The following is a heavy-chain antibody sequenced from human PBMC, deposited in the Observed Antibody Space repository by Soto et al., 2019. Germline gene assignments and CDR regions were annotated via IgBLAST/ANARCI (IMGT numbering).Heavy chain of an antibody. V-gene: IGHV1-18*01. CDR3: ARVGDIDYYYSMDV. Sequence: ASVKVSCKASGYTFTSYGISWVRQAPGQGLEWMGWISANNGNTNHAQKFQGRVTMTTDTSTSTAYMELRSLRSDDTAVYYCARVGDIDYYYSMDVSGKGTTLTVS. D-gene: IGHD2-15*01. CDR1: GYTFTSYG. J-gene: IGHJ6*03. CDR2: ISANNGNT.